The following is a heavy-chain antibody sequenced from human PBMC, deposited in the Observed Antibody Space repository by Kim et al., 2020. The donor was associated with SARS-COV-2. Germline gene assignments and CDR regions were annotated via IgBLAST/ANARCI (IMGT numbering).Heavy chain of an antibody. D-gene: IGHD3-16*02. V-gene: IGHV4-59*08. Sequence: SETLSLTCTVSGGSISSYYWSWIRQPPGKGLEWIGYIYYSGSTNYNPSLKRRVTISVDTSKNQFSLKLSSVTAADTAVYYCARLFTFGGVIVIRDWGQGTLVTVSS. J-gene: IGHJ4*02. CDR3: ARLFTFGGVIVIRD. CDR2: IYYSGST. CDR1: GGSISSYY.